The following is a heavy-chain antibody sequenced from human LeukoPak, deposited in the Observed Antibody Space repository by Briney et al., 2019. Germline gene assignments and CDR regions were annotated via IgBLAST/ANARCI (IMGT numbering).Heavy chain of an antibody. Sequence: SETLSLTCAVYGGSFSGYYWSWIRQPPGKGLEWIGEINHSGSTNYNPSLKSRVTISVDTSKNQFSLKLSSVTAADTAVYYCARGFKGRTGSYYHYWGQGTLVTVSS. CDR1: GGSFSGYY. J-gene: IGHJ4*02. D-gene: IGHD1-26*01. CDR3: ARGFKGRTGSYYHY. V-gene: IGHV4-34*01. CDR2: INHSGST.